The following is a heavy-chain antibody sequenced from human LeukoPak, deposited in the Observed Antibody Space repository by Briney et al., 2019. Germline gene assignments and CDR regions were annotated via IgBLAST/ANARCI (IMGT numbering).Heavy chain of an antibody. V-gene: IGHV4-4*02. CDR2: IYHSGST. D-gene: IGHD3-10*01. CDR3: ARGSRYGSGSYLFYYYGMDV. Sequence: PSETLSLTCAVSGGSISSSNWWSWVRQPPGKGLEWIGEIYHSGSTNYNPSLKSRVTISVDTSKNQFSLKMSSVTAADTAVYYCARGSRYGSGSYLFYYYGMDVWGQGTTVTVSS. J-gene: IGHJ6*02. CDR1: GGSISSSNW.